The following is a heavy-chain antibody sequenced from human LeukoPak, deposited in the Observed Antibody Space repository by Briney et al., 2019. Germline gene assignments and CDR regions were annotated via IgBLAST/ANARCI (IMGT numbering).Heavy chain of an antibody. CDR2: ISSSSSTI. CDR3: ARGRYYGSGYVDF. J-gene: IGHJ4*02. CDR1: GFTFSTYA. Sequence: PGGSLRLSCAASGFTFSTYAMNWVRQAPGKGLEWVSYISSSSSTIYYADSVKGRFTISRDNAKNSLYLQMNSLRAEDTAVYYCARGRYYGSGYVDFWGQGTLVTVSS. V-gene: IGHV3-48*01. D-gene: IGHD3-10*01.